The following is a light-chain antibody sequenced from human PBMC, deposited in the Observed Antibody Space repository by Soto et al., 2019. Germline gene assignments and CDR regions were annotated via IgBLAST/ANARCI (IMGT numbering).Light chain of an antibody. CDR2: EGS. CDR1: SSDVGSYNL. Sequence: QSALTQPASVSGSPGQSITISCTGTSSDVGSYNLVSWYQQHPGKAPKLMIYEGSKRPSGVSNRFSGSKSGKTASLTISGLQAEDDSDYCCPSYAGSIPYVFGFGTKFTGL. CDR3: PSYAGSIPYV. V-gene: IGLV2-23*01. J-gene: IGLJ1*01.